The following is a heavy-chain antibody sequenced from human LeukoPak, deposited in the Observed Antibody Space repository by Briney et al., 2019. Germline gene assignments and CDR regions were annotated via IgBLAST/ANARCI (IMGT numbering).Heavy chain of an antibody. CDR1: GYTFTGYY. V-gene: IGHV1-2*02. J-gene: IGHJ4*02. CDR3: ARDQYYYDSSGSWGYFDY. CDR2: INPNSGGT. Sequence: GASVKVSCKASGYTFTGYYMHWVRQAPGQGLEWMGWINPNSGGTNYAQKFQGRVTMTRDTSISTAYMELSRLRSEDTAVYYCARDQYYYDSSGSWGYFDYWGQGTLVTVSS. D-gene: IGHD3-22*01.